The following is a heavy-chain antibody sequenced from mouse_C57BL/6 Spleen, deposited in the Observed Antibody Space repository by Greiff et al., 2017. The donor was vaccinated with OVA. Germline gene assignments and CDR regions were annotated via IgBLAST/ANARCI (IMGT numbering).Heavy chain of an antibody. CDR3: AISYSNLLFDY. Sequence: QVQLQQPGAELVKPGASVKVSCKASGYTFTSYWMHWVKQRPGQGLEWIGRIHPSDSDTNSNQKFKGKATLTVAKSSSTAYMQLSSLTSEDSAVYYCAISYSNLLFDYWGQGTTLTVSS. J-gene: IGHJ2*01. D-gene: IGHD2-5*01. V-gene: IGHV1-74*01. CDR2: IHPSDSDT. CDR1: GYTFTSYW.